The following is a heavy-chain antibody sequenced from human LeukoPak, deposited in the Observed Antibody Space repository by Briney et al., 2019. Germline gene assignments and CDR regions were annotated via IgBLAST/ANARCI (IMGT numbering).Heavy chain of an antibody. CDR1: GFTFSSYG. CDR2: ISYDGSNK. Sequence: GGSLRLSCAASGFTFSSYGMHWVRQAPGKGLEWVAVISYDGSNKYYADSVKGRFTISRDNSKNTLYLQMNSLRAEDTAVYYCAKAHYDILTTIDYWGQGTLATVSS. V-gene: IGHV3-30*18. D-gene: IGHD3-9*01. J-gene: IGHJ4*02. CDR3: AKAHYDILTTIDY.